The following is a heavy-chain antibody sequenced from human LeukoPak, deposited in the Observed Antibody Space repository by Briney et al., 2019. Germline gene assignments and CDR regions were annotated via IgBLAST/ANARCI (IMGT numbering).Heavy chain of an antibody. CDR1: GFTFRSYG. CDR3: AKGRIAVAHYYGMDV. D-gene: IGHD6-19*01. J-gene: IGHJ6*02. Sequence: GGSLRLSCAASGFTFRSYGRNWVRQAPGKGLEWVSGIGGSGGRTYYADSVQGRFTISRDNSKNTVDLQMNSLRAEDTAIYYCAKGRIAVAHYYGMDVWGQGTTVTVSS. CDR2: IGGSGGRT. V-gene: IGHV3-23*01.